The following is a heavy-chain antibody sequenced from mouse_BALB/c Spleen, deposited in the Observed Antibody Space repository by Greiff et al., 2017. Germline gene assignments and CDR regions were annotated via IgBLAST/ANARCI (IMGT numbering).Heavy chain of an antibody. J-gene: IGHJ3*01. CDR3: ARASHYYGSSYWFAY. D-gene: IGHD1-1*01. CDR2: INSNGGST. CDR1: GFTFSSYG. Sequence: EVQLVESGGGLVQPGGSLKLSCAASGFTFSSYGMSWVRQTPDKRLELVATINSNGGSTYYPDSVKGRFTISRDNAKNTLYLQMSSLKSEDTAMYYCARASHYYGSSYWFAYWGQGTLVTVSA. V-gene: IGHV5-6-3*01.